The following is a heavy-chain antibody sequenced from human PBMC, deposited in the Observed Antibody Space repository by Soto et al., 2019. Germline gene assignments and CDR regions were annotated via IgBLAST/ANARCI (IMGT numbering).Heavy chain of an antibody. D-gene: IGHD4-4*01. CDR3: ARVLGGMATVPFDY. J-gene: IGHJ4*02. CDR2: ISYEGSNK. CDR1: GFTFSSYA. V-gene: IGHV3-30-3*01. Sequence: GGSLRLSCAASGFTFSSYAMHWVRQAPGTGLEWVAVISYEGSNKYYADPVKGRFTISRDDSKKTLYLKMKSLRTEDTAVYYCARVLGGMATVPFDYWGQGALVTVSA.